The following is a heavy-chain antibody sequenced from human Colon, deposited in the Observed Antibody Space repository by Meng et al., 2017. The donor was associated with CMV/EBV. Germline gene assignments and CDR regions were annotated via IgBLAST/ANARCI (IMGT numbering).Heavy chain of an antibody. CDR1: GFTSSSYS. CDR2: ISSSSSYI. V-gene: IGHV3-21*01. J-gene: IGHJ6*02. Sequence: GGSLRLSCAVSGFTSSSYSMNWVRQAPGKGLEWVPSISSSSSYIYYADSVKGRFNISRDNAKNSPYLQMNSLRAEETAVYYCARDQSEYYDFWSGSTYYYYGMDVWGQGTTVTVSS. D-gene: IGHD3-3*01. CDR3: ARDQSEYYDFWSGSTYYYYGMDV.